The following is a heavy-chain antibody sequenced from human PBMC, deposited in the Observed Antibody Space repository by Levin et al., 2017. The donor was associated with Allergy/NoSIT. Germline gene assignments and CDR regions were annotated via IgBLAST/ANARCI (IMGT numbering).Heavy chain of an antibody. CDR2: IYYSGST. D-gene: IGHD2-2*01. V-gene: IGHV4-59*01. Sequence: PSETLSLTCTVSGGSISTYYWTWIRQPPGKGLEWIGYIYYSGSTNYNPSLKSRVTISVDTSKNQFSLKLSSVTAADTAVYYCARAPHYCSSSSCSLSYFDYWGQGTLVTVSS. CDR1: GGSISTYY. CDR3: ARAPHYCSSSSCSLSYFDY. J-gene: IGHJ4*02.